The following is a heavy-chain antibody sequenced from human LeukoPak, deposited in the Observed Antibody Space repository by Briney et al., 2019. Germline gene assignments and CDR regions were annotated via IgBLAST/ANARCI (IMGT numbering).Heavy chain of an antibody. J-gene: IGHJ4*02. Sequence: SVKVSCKASGGTFSIYGISWVRRAPGQGLEWMGGIIPILGTADYAQKFQGRVTITTDESASTAYMDLSSLRSEDTAVYYCARAPDDYYDSSGTWEYWGQGTLVTVSS. CDR1: GGTFSIYG. CDR3: ARAPDDYYDSSGTWEY. CDR2: IIPILGTA. D-gene: IGHD3-22*01. V-gene: IGHV1-69*05.